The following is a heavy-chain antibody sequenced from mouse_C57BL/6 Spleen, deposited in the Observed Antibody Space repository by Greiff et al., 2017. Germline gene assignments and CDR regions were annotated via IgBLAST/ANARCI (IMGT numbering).Heavy chain of an antibody. Sequence: EVQLVESGPGLVKPSQSLSLTCSVTGYSITSGYYWNWIRQFPGNKLEWMGYISYDGSNNYNPSLKNRISITRDTSKNQFFLKLNSVTTEDTATYYCARIYDGYYFDYWGQGTTLTVSS. CDR1: GYSITSGYY. CDR2: ISYDGSN. D-gene: IGHD2-3*01. J-gene: IGHJ2*01. V-gene: IGHV3-6*01. CDR3: ARIYDGYYFDY.